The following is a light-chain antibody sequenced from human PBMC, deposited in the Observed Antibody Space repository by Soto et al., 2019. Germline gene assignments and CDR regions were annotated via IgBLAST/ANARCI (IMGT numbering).Light chain of an antibody. CDR1: NSNFGAGYD. CDR2: GKS. CDR3: QSFDSSLNGFV. V-gene: IGLV1-40*01. J-gene: IGLJ1*01. Sequence: QTVVTQPPSVSGAPGQRVTISCTGSNSNFGAGYDAHWYQQLPGTAPRLVIYGKSNRPSGVPDRFSGSKSGTSASLVITGLQAEDEADYYCQSFDSSLNGFVFGTGTKLTVL.